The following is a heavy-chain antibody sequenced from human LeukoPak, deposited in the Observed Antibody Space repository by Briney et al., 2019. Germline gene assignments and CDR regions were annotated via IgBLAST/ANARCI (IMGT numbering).Heavy chain of an antibody. CDR2: INPNSGGT. CDR1: GYTFTGYY. D-gene: IGHD3-3*01. V-gene: IGHV1-2*02. Sequence: WASVKVSCKASGYTFTGYYMHWVRQAPGQGLEWMGWINPNSGGTNYAQKFQGRVTMTRDTSISTAYMELSRLRSDDTAVYYCARGTYDFWSGYYDYFDYWGQGTLVTVSS. CDR3: ARGTYDFWSGYYDYFDY. J-gene: IGHJ4*02.